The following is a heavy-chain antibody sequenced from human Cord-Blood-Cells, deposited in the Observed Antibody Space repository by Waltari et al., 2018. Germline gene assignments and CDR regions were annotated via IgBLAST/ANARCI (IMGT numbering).Heavy chain of an antibody. CDR3: ARSSSIAARGWDY. J-gene: IGHJ4*02. V-gene: IGHV4-34*01. CDR1: GGSFSGYY. CDR2: INHSGST. D-gene: IGHD6-6*01. Sequence: QVQLQQWGAGLLKPSETLSLTCAVYGGSFSGYYWSWIRQPPGKGLEWIGEINHSGSTNYNPSLKSRVTISVDTSKNQFSLKLSSETAADTAVYYCARSSSIAARGWDYWGQGTLVTVSS.